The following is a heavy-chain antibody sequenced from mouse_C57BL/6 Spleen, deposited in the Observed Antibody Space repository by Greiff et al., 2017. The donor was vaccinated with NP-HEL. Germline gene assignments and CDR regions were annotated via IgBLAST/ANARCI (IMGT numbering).Heavy chain of an antibody. Sequence: EVHLVESGPELVKPGASVKISCKASGYTFTDYYMNWVKQSHGKSLEWIGDINPNNGGTSYNQKFKGKATLTVDKSSSTAYMELRSLTSEDSAVYYCARYGIYYEYDGFAYWGQGTLVTVSA. CDR3: ARYGIYYEYDGFAY. J-gene: IGHJ3*01. D-gene: IGHD2-4*01. CDR2: INPNNGGT. V-gene: IGHV1-26*01. CDR1: GYTFTDYY.